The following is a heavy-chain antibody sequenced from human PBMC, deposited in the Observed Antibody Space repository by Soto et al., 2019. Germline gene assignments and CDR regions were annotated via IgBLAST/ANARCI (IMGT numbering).Heavy chain of an antibody. CDR3: ARGPPFH. CDR1: GGSISSGDYY. V-gene: IGHV4-61*08. Sequence: SETLSLTCTVSGGSISSGDYYWSWIRQSSGKGLEWIGYIYYSGSTNYNPSLKSRVTISVDRSKNQFSLKLSSVTAADTAVYYCARGPPFHWGQGTLVTVSS. CDR2: IYYSGST. D-gene: IGHD3-16*01. J-gene: IGHJ4*02.